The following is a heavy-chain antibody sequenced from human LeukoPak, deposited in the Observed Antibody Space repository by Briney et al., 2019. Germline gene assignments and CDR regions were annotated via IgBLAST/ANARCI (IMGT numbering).Heavy chain of an antibody. CDR1: GGTFSSYA. Sequence: SVKVSCKASGGTFSSYAISWVRQAPGQGLEWMGGIIPIFGTANYAQKFQGRVTITADESTSAAYMELSSLRSEDTAVYYCARDRGYYGPFSDAFDIWGQGTMVTVSS. V-gene: IGHV1-69*01. D-gene: IGHD3-22*01. CDR2: IIPIFGTA. CDR3: ARDRGYYGPFSDAFDI. J-gene: IGHJ3*02.